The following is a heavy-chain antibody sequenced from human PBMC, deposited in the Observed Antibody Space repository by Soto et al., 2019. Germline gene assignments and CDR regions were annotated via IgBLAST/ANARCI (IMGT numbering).Heavy chain of an antibody. CDR3: AKAPYNWNYGDY. J-gene: IGHJ4*02. V-gene: IGHV3-30*18. CDR2: ISYDGSNK. D-gene: IGHD1-7*01. Sequence: GGSLRLSCAASGFTFSSYGMHWVRQAPGKGLEWVAVISYDGSNKYYADSVKGRFTISRDNSKNTLYLQMNSLRAEDTAVYYCAKAPYNWNYGDYWGQGTLVTVSS. CDR1: GFTFSSYG.